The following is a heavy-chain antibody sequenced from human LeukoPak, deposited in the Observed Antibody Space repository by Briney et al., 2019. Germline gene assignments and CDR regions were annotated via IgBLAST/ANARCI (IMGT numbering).Heavy chain of an antibody. J-gene: IGHJ4*02. CDR1: GSTFSIFE. CDR2: ISSGGSTI. Sequence: GGSLRLSCAASGSTFSIFEMNWVRQAPGKGLEWVSYISSGGSTIYYADSVKGRFTISRDNAKNSLYLQMNSLRAEDTAVYYCTRSDYWGQGTLVTVSS. V-gene: IGHV3-48*03. CDR3: TRSDY.